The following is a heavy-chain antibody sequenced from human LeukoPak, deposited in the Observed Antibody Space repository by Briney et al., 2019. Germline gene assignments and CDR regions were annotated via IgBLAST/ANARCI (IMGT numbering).Heavy chain of an antibody. J-gene: IGHJ5*02. D-gene: IGHD2-15*01. CDR2: ISSSSSYI. Sequence: PGGSLRLSCAASGFTFSSYAMSWVRQAPGKGLEWVSSISSSSSYIYYADSVKGRFTISRDNAKNSLYLQTNSLRAEDTAVYYCATLDGEYCSGGSCYWFDPWGQGTLVTVSS. V-gene: IGHV3-21*01. CDR3: ATLDGEYCSGGSCYWFDP. CDR1: GFTFSSYA.